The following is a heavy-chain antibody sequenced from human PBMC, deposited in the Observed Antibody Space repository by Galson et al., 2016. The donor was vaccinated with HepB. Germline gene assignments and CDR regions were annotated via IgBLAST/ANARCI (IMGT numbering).Heavy chain of an antibody. Sequence: SLRLSCAASGFTFSDYGMHWVRQAPGKGLEWVAVISYDGTNTYYVDSVKGRFTISRDNSKNTLFLQMDSLRLEDTAAYYCAKEGGISTTMLDYYYHYEMDVWGQGTTVTVPS. CDR2: ISYDGTNT. D-gene: IGHD3-10*02. CDR3: AKEGGISTTMLDYYYHYEMDV. V-gene: IGHV3-30*18. CDR1: GFTFSDYG. J-gene: IGHJ6*02.